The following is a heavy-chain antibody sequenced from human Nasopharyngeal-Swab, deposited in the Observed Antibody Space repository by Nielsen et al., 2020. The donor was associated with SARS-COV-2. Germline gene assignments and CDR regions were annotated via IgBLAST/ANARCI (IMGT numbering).Heavy chain of an antibody. CDR3: AKVFTAATGSYFDF. Sequence: GGSLRLSCAASGFTFRNYAMSWVRQAPGKGLEWVSGISNGGGTTHNADSVRGRFTISRDNFKNTLYLQMNSLRAEDTATYYCAKVFTAATGSYFDFWSQGTLVTVSS. CDR2: ISNGGGTT. CDR1: GFTFRNYA. J-gene: IGHJ4*02. V-gene: IGHV3-23*01. D-gene: IGHD6-13*01.